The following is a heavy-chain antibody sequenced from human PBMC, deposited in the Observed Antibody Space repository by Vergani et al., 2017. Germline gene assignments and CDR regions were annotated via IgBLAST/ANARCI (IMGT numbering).Heavy chain of an antibody. CDR2: INPNSGGT. Sequence: QVQLVQSGAEVKKPGASVKVSCKASGYTFTGYYMHWVRQAPGQGLEWMGRINPNSGGTNYAQKFQGWVTMTRDTSISTAYMELSRLRSDDTAVYYCARDGPRITMVRGVPPLDVWGQGTTVTVSS. J-gene: IGHJ6*02. CDR3: ARDGPRITMVRGVPPLDV. V-gene: IGHV1-2*04. D-gene: IGHD3-10*01. CDR1: GYTFTGYY.